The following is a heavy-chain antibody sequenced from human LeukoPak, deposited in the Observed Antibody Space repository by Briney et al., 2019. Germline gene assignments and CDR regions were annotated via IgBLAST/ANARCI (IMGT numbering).Heavy chain of an antibody. Sequence: ASVKVSCKASGYTFTGYYMHWVRQAPGQGLEWMGWINPNSGGTNYAQKFRGRVTMTRDTSISTAYMELSRLRSDDTAVYYCARDRFSGSSWYYYYYYMDVWGKGTTVTVSS. D-gene: IGHD6-13*01. V-gene: IGHV1-2*02. CDR1: GYTFTGYY. J-gene: IGHJ6*03. CDR3: ARDRFSGSSWYYYYYYMDV. CDR2: INPNSGGT.